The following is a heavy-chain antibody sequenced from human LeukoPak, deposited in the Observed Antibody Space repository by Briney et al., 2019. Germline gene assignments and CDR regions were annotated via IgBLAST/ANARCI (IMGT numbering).Heavy chain of an antibody. Sequence: PGGSLRLSCAASGFTFGNYWMSWVRQAPGKGLEWVANVKQDGSEKNYVGSVEGRFTISRDNTKNSLYLQMNSLRAEDTAVYYCAREGVGVRWGIYRNCEGSDYWGQGTLVTVSS. CDR2: VKQDGSEK. V-gene: IGHV3-7*01. CDR1: GFTFGNYW. J-gene: IGHJ4*02. CDR3: AREGVGVRWGIYRNCEGSDY. D-gene: IGHD4-11*01.